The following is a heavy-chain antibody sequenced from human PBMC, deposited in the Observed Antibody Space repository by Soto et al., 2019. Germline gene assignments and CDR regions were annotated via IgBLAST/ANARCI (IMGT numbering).Heavy chain of an antibody. CDR2: IREDGGEK. D-gene: IGHD3-10*01. V-gene: IGHV3-7*01. CDR3: ARGEAIGDAP. CDR1: GLTFSSYW. J-gene: IGHJ5*02. Sequence: EEQLVESGGGLVQPGGSLRLSCAASGLTFSSYWMTWVRQAPGKGLEWVANIREDGGEKNYVDSVKGRFTISRDNAKNSLYLQMNSLRVEDTAVYYSARGEAIGDAPWGQGTLVTVS.